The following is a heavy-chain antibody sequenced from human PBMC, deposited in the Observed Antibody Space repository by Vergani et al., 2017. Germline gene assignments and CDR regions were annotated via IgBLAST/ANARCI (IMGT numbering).Heavy chain of an antibody. D-gene: IGHD3-10*01. V-gene: IGHV4-39*01. CDR2: IYYSGST. J-gene: IGHJ4*02. Sequence: QLQLQESGPGLVKPSETLSLTCTVSGGSISSSSYYWGWIRQPPGKGLEWIGSIYYSGSTYYNPSLKSRVTISVDTSKNQFSLKLSSVAAADTAVYYCARHEAGDFDYWGQGTLVTVSS. CDR1: GGSISSSSYY. CDR3: ARHEAGDFDY.